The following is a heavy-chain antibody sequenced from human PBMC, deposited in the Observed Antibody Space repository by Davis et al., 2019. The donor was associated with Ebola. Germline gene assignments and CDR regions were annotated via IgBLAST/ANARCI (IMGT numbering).Heavy chain of an antibody. CDR2: IYNSGKR. J-gene: IGHJ5*02. CDR1: GGSISSYY. V-gene: IGHV4-59*12. Sequence: MPSETLSLTCTVSGGSISSYYWSWIRQHPGKGLEFIGYIYNSGKRYQNPSLKSRVSLSVDTSKNQFSLRLSSVTAADTAVYYCARGEAESVFSYNWFDPWGQGTLVIVSS. CDR3: ARGEAESVFSYNWFDP. D-gene: IGHD5/OR15-5a*01.